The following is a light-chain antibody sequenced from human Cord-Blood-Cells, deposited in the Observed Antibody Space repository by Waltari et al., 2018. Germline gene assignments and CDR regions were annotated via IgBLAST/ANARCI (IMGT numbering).Light chain of an antibody. CDR1: QSLLHSNGYNY. CDR2: LGS. Sequence: DLVMTQSPLPLPVTPGEPASISCRSSQSLLHSNGYNYLDWNLQKPGQSPQLLIYLGSNRASGVPDRFSGSGSGTDFTLKISRVEAEDVGVYYCMQALQTPWTFGQGTKVEIK. V-gene: IGKV2-28*01. J-gene: IGKJ1*01. CDR3: MQALQTPWT.